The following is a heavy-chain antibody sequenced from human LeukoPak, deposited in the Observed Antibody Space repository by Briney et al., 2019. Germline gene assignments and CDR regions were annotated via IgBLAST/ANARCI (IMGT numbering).Heavy chain of an antibody. V-gene: IGHV4-34*01. D-gene: IGHD3-9*01. Sequence: SETLSLTCAIYGGSFSGYYWSWIRQPPGRGLEWIGDINRSGSTTYSPSLKSRVTIFGDTSKNQFFLKLSSVTAADTAAYYCARARYVNSFYAFDIWGQGTLVTVSS. CDR2: INRSGST. J-gene: IGHJ3*02. CDR1: GGSFSGYY. CDR3: ARARYVNSFYAFDI.